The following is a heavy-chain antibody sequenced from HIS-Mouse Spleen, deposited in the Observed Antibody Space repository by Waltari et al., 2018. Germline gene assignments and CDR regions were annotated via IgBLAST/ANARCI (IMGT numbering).Heavy chain of an antibody. Sequence: QVTLRESGPALVKPTQTLTLTCTFSGFPLSTSGICGSWSRQPPGKALEWLARIDWDDDKYYSTSLKTRLTISKDTSKNQVVLTMTNMDPVDTATYYCARIQAGKLELPFDYWGQGTLVTVSS. D-gene: IGHD1-7*01. CDR2: IDWDDDK. V-gene: IGHV2-70*15. CDR3: ARIQAGKLELPFDY. J-gene: IGHJ4*02. CDR1: GFPLSTSGIC.